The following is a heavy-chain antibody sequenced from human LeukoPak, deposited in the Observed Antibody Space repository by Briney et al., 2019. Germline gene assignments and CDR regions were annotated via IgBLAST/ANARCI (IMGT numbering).Heavy chain of an antibody. J-gene: IGHJ4*02. D-gene: IGHD3-22*01. V-gene: IGHV3-23*01. CDR1: GFTFSNYA. CDR2: LSGTGGST. Sequence: PGGSLRLSCAASGFTFSNYAMSWVRQAPGKGLEWVSTLSGTGGSTYYADSVKGRFTISRDNSKNTLYLQVSSLRAEDTAVYYCASRNYYDSSGYYYYYFDYWGQGILVTVSS. CDR3: ASRNYYDSSGYYYYYFDY.